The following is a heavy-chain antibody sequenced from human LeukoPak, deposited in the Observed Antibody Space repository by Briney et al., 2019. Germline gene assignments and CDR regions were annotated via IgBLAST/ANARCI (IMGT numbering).Heavy chain of an antibody. Sequence: GGTLRLSCAASGFTFSSYGVSWVRHAPGKGLERVSAISGSGGSTYYADSVKGRFTISRDNSKNTLYLQMNSLRAEDTAVYYCAKDTGHVGGSFFHCWGQGTLVTVSS. CDR3: AKDTGHVGGSFFHC. D-gene: IGHD2-15*01. CDR2: ISGSGGST. CDR1: GFTFSSYG. V-gene: IGHV3-23*01. J-gene: IGHJ4*02.